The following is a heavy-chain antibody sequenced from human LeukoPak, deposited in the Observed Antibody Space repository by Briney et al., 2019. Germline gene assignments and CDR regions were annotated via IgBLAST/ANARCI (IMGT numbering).Heavy chain of an antibody. CDR3: ARADIVVVPDV. Sequence: GGSLRLSCAASGFTFNYAWMSWVRQVPGKGLEWVSYISSSSSTIYYADSVKGRFTISRDNAKNSLYLQMNSLRAEDTAVYYCARADIVVVPDVWGQGTTVTVSS. V-gene: IGHV3-48*01. CDR2: ISSSSSTI. D-gene: IGHD2-2*01. CDR1: GFTFNYAW. J-gene: IGHJ6*02.